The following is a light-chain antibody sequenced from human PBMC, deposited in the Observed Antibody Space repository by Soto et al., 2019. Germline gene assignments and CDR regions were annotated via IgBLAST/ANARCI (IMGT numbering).Light chain of an antibody. CDR3: QQYNNWPRT. CDR1: QNVNYN. J-gene: IGKJ1*01. CDR2: GAS. Sequence: EIVMTQSPATLSVSPGERATLSCRASQNVNYNLGWYQQKPVQAPRLLIYGASARATGIPVRFSGSGSGTEFTLTISSLQSEDFAVYYCQQYNNWPRTFGQGTKVEIK. V-gene: IGKV3-15*01.